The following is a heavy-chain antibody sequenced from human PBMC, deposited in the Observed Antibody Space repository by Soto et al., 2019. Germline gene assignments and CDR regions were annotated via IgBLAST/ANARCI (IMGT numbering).Heavy chain of an antibody. CDR1: GYTFTSYD. J-gene: IGHJ6*03. CDR2: MNPNSGNT. CDR3: ARKGGSSPDCYYYYMDV. D-gene: IGHD6-6*01. V-gene: IGHV1-8*01. Sequence: GASVKVSCKASGYTFTSYDINWVRQATGQGLEWMGWMNPNSGNTGYAQKFQGRVTMTRNTSISTAYMELSSLRSEDTAVYYYARKGGSSPDCYYYYMDVWGKGTTVTVSS.